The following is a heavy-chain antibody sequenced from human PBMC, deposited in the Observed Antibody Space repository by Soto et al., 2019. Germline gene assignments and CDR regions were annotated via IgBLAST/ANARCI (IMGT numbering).Heavy chain of an antibody. Sequence: GASVKVSCKASGYTFTSYAMHWVRQAPGQRLEWMGWINAGNGNTKYSQKFQGRVTITRDTSASTAYMELSSLRSEDTAVYYCAIYLVAEAAAIPYYWGQGTLVTVSS. D-gene: IGHD2-2*02. V-gene: IGHV1-3*01. CDR1: GYTFTSYA. J-gene: IGHJ4*02. CDR3: AIYLVAEAAAIPYY. CDR2: INAGNGNT.